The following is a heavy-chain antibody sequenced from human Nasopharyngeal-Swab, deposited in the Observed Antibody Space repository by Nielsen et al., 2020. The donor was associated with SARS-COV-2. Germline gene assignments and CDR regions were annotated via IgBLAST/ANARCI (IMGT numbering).Heavy chain of an antibody. J-gene: IGHJ5*02. Sequence: SAKVSCKASGFSFSSSSVQWVRQARGQRPEWIGWIVVGSGNTSYAQKFQERVSITRDMSTSTAYMELSSLRSEDTAVYYCAADPYYDFLSGYFSFDPWGQGTLVTVSS. CDR3: AADPYYDFLSGYFSFDP. CDR2: IVVGSGNT. CDR1: GFSFSSSS. D-gene: IGHD3-3*01. V-gene: IGHV1-58*01.